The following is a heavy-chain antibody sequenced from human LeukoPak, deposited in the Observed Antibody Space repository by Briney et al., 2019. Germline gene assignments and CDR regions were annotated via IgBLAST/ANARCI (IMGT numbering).Heavy chain of an antibody. V-gene: IGHV1-69*04. CDR1: GGTFSSYA. CDR2: IIPILGIA. J-gene: IGHJ4*02. Sequence: RASVKVSCKASGGTFSSYAISWVRQAPGQGLEWMGRIIPILGIANYAQKFQGRVTITADKSTSTAYMELSSLRSEDTAVYYCARQYVIDRLPTGDFDYWGQGTLVTVSS. CDR3: ARQYVIDRLPTGDFDY. D-gene: IGHD2/OR15-2a*01.